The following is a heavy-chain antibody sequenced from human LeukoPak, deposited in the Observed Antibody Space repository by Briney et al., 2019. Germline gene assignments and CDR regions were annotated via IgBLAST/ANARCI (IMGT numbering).Heavy chain of an antibody. V-gene: IGHV4-39*07. CDR1: GGSFSSGTYY. Sequence: AETLSLTCTVSGGSFSSGTYYWNWIRQPAGQGLEWIGSIYYSGSSYYNPALKSRVIIRVDTSKNQFSLKLSSVTAADTAVYYCARVGASLLNWFEPWGQGTLVTVSS. CDR3: ARVGASLLNWFEP. CDR2: IYYSGSS. J-gene: IGHJ5*02. D-gene: IGHD3-10*01.